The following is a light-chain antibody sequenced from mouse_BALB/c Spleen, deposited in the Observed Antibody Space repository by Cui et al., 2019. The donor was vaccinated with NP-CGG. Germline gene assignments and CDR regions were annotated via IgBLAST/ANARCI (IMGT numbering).Light chain of an antibody. CDR2: GTN. CDR1: TGAVTTSNY. J-gene: IGLJ1*01. Sequence: QAVATQESALTTSPGETVTLTCRSSTGAVTTSNYANWVQEKPDHLFTGLIGGTNNRVPGVPARFSGSLIGDKAALTITGAQTEDEAIYFCALWYSNHWVFGGGTKLTFL. V-gene: IGLV1*01. CDR3: ALWYSNHWV.